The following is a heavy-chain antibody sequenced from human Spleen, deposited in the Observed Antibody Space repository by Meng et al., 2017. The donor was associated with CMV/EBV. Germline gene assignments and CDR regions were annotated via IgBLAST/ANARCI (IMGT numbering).Heavy chain of an antibody. CDR3: ARDHYYDSSGSH. CDR2: ISAYNGNR. CDR1: GYTFNIYG. D-gene: IGHD3-22*01. Sequence: ASVKVSCKASGYTFNIYGINWVRQAPGQGLEWMGWISAYNGNRNYAQKFQGRVTMTTDTSTSTAYMELRSLRSDDTAVYYCARDHYYDSSGSHWGQGTLVTVSS. J-gene: IGHJ4*02. V-gene: IGHV1-18*01.